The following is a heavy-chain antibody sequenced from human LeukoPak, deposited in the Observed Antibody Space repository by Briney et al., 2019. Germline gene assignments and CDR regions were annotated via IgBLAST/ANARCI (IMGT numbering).Heavy chain of an antibody. J-gene: IGHJ4*02. CDR1: GYTFTGYY. CDR2: INPNSGGT. Sequence: GASVKVSCKASGYTFTGYYMHWVRQAPGQGLEWMGWINPNSGGTNYAQKFQGWATMTRDTSISTAYMELSRLRSDDTAVYYCAITLGATSIDYWGQGTLVTVSS. CDR3: AITLGATSIDY. V-gene: IGHV1-2*04. D-gene: IGHD1-26*01.